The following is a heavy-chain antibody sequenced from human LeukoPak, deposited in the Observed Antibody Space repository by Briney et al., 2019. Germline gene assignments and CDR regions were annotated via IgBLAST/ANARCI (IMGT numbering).Heavy chain of an antibody. J-gene: IGHJ4*02. CDR1: GYTLTELS. V-gene: IGHV1-24*01. D-gene: IGHD1-26*01. Sequence: ASVKVSCKVSGYTLTELSMHWVRQAPGKGLEWMGGFNPEDGETIYAQKFQGRVTMTEDTSTDTAYMELSSLRSEDTAVYYCATWSPSYSGSYPQYYFDYWGQGTLVTVSS. CDR3: ATWSPSYSGSYPQYYFDY. CDR2: FNPEDGET.